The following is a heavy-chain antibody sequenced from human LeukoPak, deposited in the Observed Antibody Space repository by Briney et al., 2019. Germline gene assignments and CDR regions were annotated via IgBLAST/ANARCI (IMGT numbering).Heavy chain of an antibody. CDR2: IFSAGSI. J-gene: IGHJ4*02. CDR1: GFTFSSYA. V-gene: IGHV3-23*05. CDR3: AKVDY. Sequence: HPGGSLRLSCAASGFTFSSYAMSWVRQAPGKGLEWVSAIFSAGSIFYADSVKGRFTISRDSSKNTVYLQMNSLRAEDTAVYYCAKVDYWGQGTLVAVSS.